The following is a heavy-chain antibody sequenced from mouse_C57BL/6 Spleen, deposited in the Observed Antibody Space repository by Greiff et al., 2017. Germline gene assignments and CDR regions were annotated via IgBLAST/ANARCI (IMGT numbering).Heavy chain of an antibody. CDR1: GYTFTSYW. Sequence: QQSCKASGYTFTSYWMHWVKQRPGQGLEWIGEIDPSDSYTNYNQKFKGKSTLTVDKSSSTAYMQLSSLTSEDSAVYYCARSGGSSYDFDYWGQGTTLTVSS. J-gene: IGHJ2*01. D-gene: IGHD1-1*01. CDR3: ARSGGSSYDFDY. CDR2: IDPSDSYT. V-gene: IGHV1-69*01.